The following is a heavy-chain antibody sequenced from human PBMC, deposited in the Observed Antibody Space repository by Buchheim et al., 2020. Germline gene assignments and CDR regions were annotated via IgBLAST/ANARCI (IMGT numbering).Heavy chain of an antibody. CDR3: ARGSGWNLY. CDR2: VDDGGRS. V-gene: IGHV4-59*01. J-gene: IGHJ4*02. Sequence: QVQLQESGPGLVKASETLSLTCTVSGVSMSSSYWSWIRQPPGKGLEWVGFVDDGGRSDSNPSLNSRVTMSVDTSKNQFSLRLNYVTAADTAVYYCARGSGWNLYWGQGTL. CDR1: GVSMSSSY. D-gene: IGHD6-19*01.